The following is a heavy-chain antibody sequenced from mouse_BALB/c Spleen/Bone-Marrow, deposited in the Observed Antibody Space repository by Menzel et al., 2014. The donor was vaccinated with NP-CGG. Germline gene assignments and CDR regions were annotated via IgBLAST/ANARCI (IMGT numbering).Heavy chain of an antibody. CDR1: GYSFTGYS. J-gene: IGHJ3*01. CDR3: AREGDYDYAWFAY. D-gene: IGHD2-4*01. CDR2: INPYNGGT. V-gene: IGHV1-18*01. Sequence: EVQRVESGPEVVKPGASMKMSCKASGYSFTGYSMNWVKQSHGKNLEWIGLINPYNGGTHYNQKFKGKATLTVDESSSTAYMELLSLTSEDSAVYYCAREGDYDYAWFAYWGQGTLITVSA.